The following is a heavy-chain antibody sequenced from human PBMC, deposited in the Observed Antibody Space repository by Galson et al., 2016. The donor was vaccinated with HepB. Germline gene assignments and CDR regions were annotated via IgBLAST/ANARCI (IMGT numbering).Heavy chain of an antibody. J-gene: IGHJ3*01. CDR1: GGSIRSSVYY. Sequence: LSLTCSVSGGSIRSSVYYWGWIRQPPGRGPEWIGSIHYSGNTYYNPSLKSRLTISVDTSKNQFSLKLSSVTAADTAEYFCARRHPGIEQRLQGGAFDVWGQGTIVTVSS. CDR2: IHYSGNT. CDR3: ARRHPGIEQRLQGGAFDV. D-gene: IGHD3-16*01. V-gene: IGHV4-39*01.